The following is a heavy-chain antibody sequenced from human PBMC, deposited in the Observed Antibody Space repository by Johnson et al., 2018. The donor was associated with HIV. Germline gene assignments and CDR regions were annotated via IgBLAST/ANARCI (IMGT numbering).Heavy chain of an antibody. Sequence: MQLVESGGGVVRPGGSLRLSCAASGFTFGSYVMSWVRQAPGKGLEWVSAISGSGASTYYADSLKGRCTISRDNSKNTLYLQMNSLRAEDTAVYYCAKDQWEQTLNAFDIWGQGTMVTVSS. CDR2: ISGSGAST. CDR1: GFTFGSYV. J-gene: IGHJ3*02. D-gene: IGHD1-26*01. V-gene: IGHV3-23*04. CDR3: AKDQWEQTLNAFDI.